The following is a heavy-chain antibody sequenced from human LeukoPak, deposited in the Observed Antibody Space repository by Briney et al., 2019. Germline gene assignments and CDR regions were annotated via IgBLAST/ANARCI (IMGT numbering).Heavy chain of an antibody. J-gene: IGHJ4*02. V-gene: IGHV4-38-2*02. CDR2: IYRSGST. Sequence: SETLSLTCTVSGYSISSGYYWGWIRQPPGKGLEWIGSIYRSGSTDYNPSLKSRVTISVDTSKNQFSLKLSSVTAADTAVYYCASYIAAAGLFDYWGQGTLVTVSS. CDR3: ASYIAAAGLFDY. CDR1: GYSISSGYY. D-gene: IGHD6-13*01.